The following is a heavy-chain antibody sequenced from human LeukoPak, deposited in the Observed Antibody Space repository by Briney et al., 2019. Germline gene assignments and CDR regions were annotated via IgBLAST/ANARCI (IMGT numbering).Heavy chain of an antibody. D-gene: IGHD3-10*01. V-gene: IGHV4-34*01. CDR1: GGSFSGYY. J-gene: IGHJ5*02. CDR3: ARESVMVRGEGWFDP. CDR2: INHRGST. Sequence: SETLSLTCAVYGGSFSGYYWSWIRQPPGKGLEWIGEINHRGSTNYDPSLKSRVTISVDTSMKQFSLKLSSVTAADTAVYYCARESVMVRGEGWFDPWGQGTLVTVSS.